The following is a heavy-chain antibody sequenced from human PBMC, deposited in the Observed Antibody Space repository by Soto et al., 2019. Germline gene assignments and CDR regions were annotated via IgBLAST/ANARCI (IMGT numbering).Heavy chain of an antibody. D-gene: IGHD1-26*01. Sequence: EVQLLESGGGLVQPGGSLRLSCAASGFTFSSYAMSWVRQAPGKGLEWVSAISTSGGSTYYADSVKGRFTISRDNSKNTLYLQMSSLRAEDTALYYCARQIVEDAFDIWGQGTMVTVSS. CDR2: ISTSGGST. V-gene: IGHV3-23*01. CDR3: ARQIVEDAFDI. J-gene: IGHJ3*02. CDR1: GFTFSSYA.